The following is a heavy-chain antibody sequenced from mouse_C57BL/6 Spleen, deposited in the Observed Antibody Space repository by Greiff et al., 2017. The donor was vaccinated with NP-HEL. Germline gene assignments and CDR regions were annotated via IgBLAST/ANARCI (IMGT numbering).Heavy chain of an antibody. J-gene: IGHJ3*01. CDR1: GFSLTSYG. CDR3: ASDYDYDGGFAY. Sequence: QVQLKESGPGLVAPSQSLSITCTVSGFSLTSYGVDWVRQSPGKGLEWLGVIWGVGSTNYNSALKSRLSISKDNSKSQVILKMNSLQTDDTAMYCCASDYDYDGGFAYWGQGTLVTVSA. CDR2: IWGVGST. V-gene: IGHV2-6*01. D-gene: IGHD2-4*01.